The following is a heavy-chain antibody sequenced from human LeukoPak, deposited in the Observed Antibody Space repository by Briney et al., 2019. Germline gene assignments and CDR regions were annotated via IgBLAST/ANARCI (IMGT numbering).Heavy chain of an antibody. D-gene: IGHD5-18*01. V-gene: IGHV3-23*01. J-gene: IGHJ6*02. Sequence: PGGSLRLSCATSGFTFSSYAMSWVRQAPGKGLEWVSVISGSGGSTYYADSVKGRFTISRDTSKNTLYLQMNSLRAEDTAVYYCARDQRYSYGYVYYYYYYGMDVWGQGTTVTVSS. CDR3: ARDQRYSYGYVYYYYYYGMDV. CDR1: GFTFSSYA. CDR2: ISGSGGST.